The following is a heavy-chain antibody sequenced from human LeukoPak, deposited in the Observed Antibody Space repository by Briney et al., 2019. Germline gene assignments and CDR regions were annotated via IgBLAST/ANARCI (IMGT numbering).Heavy chain of an antibody. V-gene: IGHV4-59*12. D-gene: IGHD6-19*01. CDR3: ARDIGSGSGWVEPRD. J-gene: IGHJ4*02. Sequence: SETLSLTCTVSGGSISSYYWSWIRQPPGKGLEWIGYIYYSGSTKYNPSLKSRVTISVDTSKNQFSLKLSSVTAADTAVYYCARDIGSGSGWVEPRDWGQGTLVTVSS. CDR1: GGSISSYY. CDR2: IYYSGST.